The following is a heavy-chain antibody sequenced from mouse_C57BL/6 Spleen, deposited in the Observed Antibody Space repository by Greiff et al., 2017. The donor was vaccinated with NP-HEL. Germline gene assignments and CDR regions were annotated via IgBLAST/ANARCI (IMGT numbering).Heavy chain of an antibody. D-gene: IGHD2-1*01. CDR1: GYTFTDYN. Sequence: EVQLQQSGPELVKPGASVKIPCKASGYTFTDYNMAWVKQSHGKSLEWIGDINPNNGGTIYNQKFKGKATLTVDKSSSTAYMELRSLTSEDTAVYYCARNYPRYYAMEYWGQGTSVTVSS. V-gene: IGHV1-18*01. CDR2: INPNNGGT. CDR3: ARNYPRYYAMEY. J-gene: IGHJ4*01.